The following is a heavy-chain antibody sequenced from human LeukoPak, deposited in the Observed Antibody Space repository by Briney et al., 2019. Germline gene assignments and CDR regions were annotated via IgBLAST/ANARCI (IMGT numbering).Heavy chain of an antibody. CDR1: GGSISSYY. D-gene: IGHD1-26*01. CDR2: IYYSGST. Sequence: SETLSLTCTVSGGSISSYYWSWIRQPPGKGLEWIGYIYYSGSTNYNPSLKSRVTISVDTSKNQFSLKLSSVTAADTAVYYCASLVGARGYFDYWGQGTLVTVSS. CDR3: ASLVGARGYFDY. J-gene: IGHJ4*02. V-gene: IGHV4-59*12.